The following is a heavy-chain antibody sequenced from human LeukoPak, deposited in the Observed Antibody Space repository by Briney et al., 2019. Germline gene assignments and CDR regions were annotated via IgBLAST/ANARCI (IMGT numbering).Heavy chain of an antibody. CDR1: GFTFGDDG. D-gene: IGHD4-17*01. CDR3: ARGLHDYGDSNYYFDQ. Sequence: PGGSLRLSCTAFGFTFGDDGWSWFRQAPGKGLEWICCIRKKGYGGTTDYAASVRGRFTISRDDAKSIAYLQMSSLKTEDTALYYCARGLHDYGDSNYYFDQWGQGTLVTVSS. CDR2: IRKKGYGGTT. J-gene: IGHJ4*02. V-gene: IGHV3-49*03.